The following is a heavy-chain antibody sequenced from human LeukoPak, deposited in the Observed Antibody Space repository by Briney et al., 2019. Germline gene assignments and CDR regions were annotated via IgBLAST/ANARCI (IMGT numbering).Heavy chain of an antibody. CDR2: IYTTGST. V-gene: IGHV4-4*09. Sequence: SETLSPTCTVSGGSISRYYWNWIRQPPGKGLEWIGYIYTTGSTNYNPSLKSRVTISVDTSKNQFSLKLSSVTAADTAVYYCARRKLWINTWYFDLWRRGTLVTVSS. CDR3: ARRKLWINTWYFDL. D-gene: IGHD7-27*01. J-gene: IGHJ2*01. CDR1: GGSISRYY.